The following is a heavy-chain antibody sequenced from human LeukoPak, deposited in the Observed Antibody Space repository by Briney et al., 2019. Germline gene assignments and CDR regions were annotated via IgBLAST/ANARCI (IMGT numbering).Heavy chain of an antibody. CDR1: GGTFTSYA. CDR2: IIPIFGTA. V-gene: IGHV1-69*05. J-gene: IGHJ6*03. D-gene: IGHD6-19*01. Sequence: EASVKVSCKASGGTFTSYAISWVRQAPGQGLEWMGGIIPIFGTANYAQKFQGRVTITTDESTSTAYMELSSLRSEDTAVYYCARAKAGETVAYYYYMDVWGKGTTVTVSS. CDR3: ARAKAGETVAYYYYMDV.